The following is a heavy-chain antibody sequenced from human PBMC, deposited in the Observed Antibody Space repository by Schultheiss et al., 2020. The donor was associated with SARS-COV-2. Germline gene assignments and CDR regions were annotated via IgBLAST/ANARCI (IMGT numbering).Heavy chain of an antibody. CDR1: GFTFSSYA. Sequence: GGSLRLSCAASGFTFSSYAMSWVRQAPGKGLEWVSYISSSGSTIYYADSVKGRFTISRDNAKNSLYLQMNSLRAEDTAVYYCAKDRPYDILTGYYYFDYWGQGTLVTVSS. V-gene: IGHV3-48*04. J-gene: IGHJ4*02. CDR2: ISSSGSTI. D-gene: IGHD3-9*01. CDR3: AKDRPYDILTGYYYFDY.